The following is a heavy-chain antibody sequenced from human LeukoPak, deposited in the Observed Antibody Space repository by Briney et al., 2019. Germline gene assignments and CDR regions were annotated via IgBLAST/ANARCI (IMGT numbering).Heavy chain of an antibody. D-gene: IGHD6-13*01. Sequence: GGSLRLSCAAAGFTFSNYAMTWVRQAPGKGLEWVSSISGSGGSTYYADSVKGRFTISRDNSKNTLYLQMYSLRAEDTAVYYCAREASSSWSGTYYFDYWGQGTLVTVSS. CDR3: AREASSSWSGTYYFDY. J-gene: IGHJ4*02. CDR1: GFTFSNYA. CDR2: ISGSGGST. V-gene: IGHV3-23*01.